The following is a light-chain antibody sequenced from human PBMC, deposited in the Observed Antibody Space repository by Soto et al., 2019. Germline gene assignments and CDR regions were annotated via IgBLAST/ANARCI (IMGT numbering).Light chain of an antibody. CDR3: QQRKNWPPIP. V-gene: IGKV3-11*01. Sequence: EIVLTQSPATLSLSPGERATLSCRASQSVSSYLAWYQQKPGQAPRLLIYDASNRATGIPARFSGSGSGTDFTLTISSLEPEDFAVYYCQQRKNWPPIPFGQGTRLEIK. CDR2: DAS. J-gene: IGKJ5*01. CDR1: QSVSSY.